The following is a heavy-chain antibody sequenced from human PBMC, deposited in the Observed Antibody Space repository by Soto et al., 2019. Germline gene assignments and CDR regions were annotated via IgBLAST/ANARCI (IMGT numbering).Heavy chain of an antibody. V-gene: IGHV3-23*01. CDR1: GFTFSSYA. Sequence: EVQLLESGGGLVQPEGSLRLSCEASGFTFSSYAMSWVRQAPGKGLEGVSGISGGGGTTYYADSVKGRFTISRDNSKNTLYLQVSSMRAEDTAVYYCAKDQAAGGTISRYFQDWGQGTMVTLSS. D-gene: IGHD6-13*01. CDR2: ISGGGGTT. J-gene: IGHJ1*01. CDR3: AKDQAAGGTISRYFQD.